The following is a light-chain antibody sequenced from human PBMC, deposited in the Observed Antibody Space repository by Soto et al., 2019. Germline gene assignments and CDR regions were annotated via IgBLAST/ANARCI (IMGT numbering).Light chain of an antibody. Sequence: EIVLTQSPGTLSLSPGERVTLSCRTSDTVSSYYLAWYQQKPGQAPRLLIYGASNRATGIPDAFSGSGSGTDFTLTISRLEPEDCAVYYCHQYGRSPWTFGQGTKVEI. V-gene: IGKV3-20*01. CDR3: HQYGRSPWT. CDR1: DTVSSYY. J-gene: IGKJ1*01. CDR2: GAS.